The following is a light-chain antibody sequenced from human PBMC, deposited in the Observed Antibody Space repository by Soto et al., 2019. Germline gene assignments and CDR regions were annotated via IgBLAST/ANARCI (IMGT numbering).Light chain of an antibody. V-gene: IGKV1-8*01. CDR1: QGISSY. J-gene: IGKJ1*01. CDR2: AAS. CDR3: QQYYSYPWT. Sequence: AIRMTQSPSSFSASTGDRVTITCRASQGISSYLAWYPQKPGKAPKLLIYAASTLQSGVPSRFSGSGSGTDFTLTISCLQSEDCATYYCQQYYSYPWTFGQGTKVEIK.